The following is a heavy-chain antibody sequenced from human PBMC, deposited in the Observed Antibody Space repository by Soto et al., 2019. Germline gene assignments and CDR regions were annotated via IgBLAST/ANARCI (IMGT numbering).Heavy chain of an antibody. CDR2: INSDGSST. CDR3: AIYYDSSVYKNY. V-gene: IGHV3-74*01. CDR1: GFTFSSYW. Sequence: EVQLVESGGGLVQPGGSLRLSCAASGFTFSSYWMHWVRQAPGKGLVWVSRINSDGSSTSYADSVKGRFTISRDNAKNTLYLQMNSQKAEDTAVYYSAIYYDSSVYKNYWGQGTVVTVFS. J-gene: IGHJ4*02. D-gene: IGHD3-22*01.